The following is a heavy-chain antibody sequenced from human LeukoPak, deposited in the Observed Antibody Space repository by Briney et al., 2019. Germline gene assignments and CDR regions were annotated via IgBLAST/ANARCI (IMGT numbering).Heavy chain of an antibody. CDR3: ATQMVYAGDY. Sequence: PETLSLTCTVSGGSISSSSYYWGWIRQPPGKGLEWIGSIYYSGSTYYNPSLKSRVTISVDTSKNQFSLKLSSVTAADTAVYYCATQMVYAGDYWGQGTLVTVSS. CDR1: GGSISSSSYY. D-gene: IGHD2-8*01. J-gene: IGHJ4*02. V-gene: IGHV4-39*01. CDR2: IYYSGST.